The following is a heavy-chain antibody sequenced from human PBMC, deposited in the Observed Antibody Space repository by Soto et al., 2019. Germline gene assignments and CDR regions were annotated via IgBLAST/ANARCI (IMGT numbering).Heavy chain of an antibody. D-gene: IGHD3-3*01. CDR2: ISSSSYI. CDR3: ARAHHTIFGLVIRPIDY. J-gene: IGHJ4*02. Sequence: GGSLRLSCAASGFTFSSYSMNWVRQAPGKGLEWVSSISSSSYIYYADSVKGRFTISRDNAKNSLYLQMNSLRAEDTAVYYCARAHHTIFGLVIRPIDYWGQGTLVTVAS. CDR1: GFTFSSYS. V-gene: IGHV3-21*01.